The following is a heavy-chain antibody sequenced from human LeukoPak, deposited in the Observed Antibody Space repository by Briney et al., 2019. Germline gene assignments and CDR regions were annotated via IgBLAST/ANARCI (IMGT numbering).Heavy chain of an antibody. CDR2: VYFTGST. CDR1: GVSISNYY. CDR3: ARWRSSAHYWDS. D-gene: IGHD3-22*01. V-gene: IGHV4-59*01. J-gene: IGHJ4*02. Sequence: SETLSLTCTVSGVSISNYYWNWIWQPPGKALEWIGYVYFTGSTNYNPSLKSRVTLPIDTSKSQLSLKLSSVTAADTAVYYCARWRSSAHYWDSWGQGTLVTVSS.